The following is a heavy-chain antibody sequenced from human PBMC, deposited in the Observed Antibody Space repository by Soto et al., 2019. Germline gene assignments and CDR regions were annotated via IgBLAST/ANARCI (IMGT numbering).Heavy chain of an antibody. Sequence: QVQLVQSGAEVKKPGSSVKVSCKASGGTFSSYAISWVRQAPGQGLEWMGGIIPIFGTANYAQKFQGRVTITADESTGTAYLELSSLRAEDTAVYYCARPRHCSIGWYALFVYWGQGTLVTVSS. CDR3: ARPRHCSIGWYALFVY. CDR1: GGTFSSYA. D-gene: IGHD6-19*01. J-gene: IGHJ4*02. CDR2: IIPIFGTA. V-gene: IGHV1-69*01.